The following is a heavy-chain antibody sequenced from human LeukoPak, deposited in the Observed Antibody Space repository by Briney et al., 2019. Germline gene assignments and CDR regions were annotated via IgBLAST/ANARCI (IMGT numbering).Heavy chain of an antibody. V-gene: IGHV3-15*01. CDR3: TTAMGY. Sequence: PGGSLRLSCVASGFTFSRRDWMSWVRQAPGKGLEWVCCIKSKTDGGTTDYAAPVKGRFTISRDDSKNTLYLQMNSLKTEDTAVYYCTTAMGYWGQGTLVTVSS. D-gene: IGHD2-8*01. J-gene: IGHJ4*02. CDR1: GFTFSRRDW. CDR2: IKSKTDGGTT.